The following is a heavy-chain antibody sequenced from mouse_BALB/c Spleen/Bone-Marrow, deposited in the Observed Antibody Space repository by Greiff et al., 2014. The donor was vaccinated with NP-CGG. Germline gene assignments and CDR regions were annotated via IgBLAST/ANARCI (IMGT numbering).Heavy chain of an antibody. CDR3: ARNGNFFAMDS. V-gene: IGHV2-6-1*01. J-gene: IGHJ4*01. Sequence: VKLVESGPGLVAPSQSLSITCTISGFSLTRYGVHWVRQPPGKGLEWLGVIWSDGSTTYNSALKSRLSITKDNSKSQVFLKMNSLQTDDTAMYYCARNGNFFAMDSWGQGTSVTVSS. CDR2: IWSDGST. CDR1: GFSLTRYG. D-gene: IGHD2-1*01.